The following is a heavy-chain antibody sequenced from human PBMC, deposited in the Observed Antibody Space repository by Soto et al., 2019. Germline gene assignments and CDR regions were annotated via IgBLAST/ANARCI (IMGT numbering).Heavy chain of an antibody. J-gene: IGHJ6*02. D-gene: IGHD4-17*01. Sequence: PGGSLRLSCAASGFTSSSYGMHWVRQAPGKGLEWVAVRWYDGSNKYYADSVKGRFTISRDNSKNTLYLQMNSLRAEDTAVYYCARDRTYGDYEAADYYYYGMDVWGQGTTVTVSS. CDR2: RWYDGSNK. CDR1: GFTSSSYG. V-gene: IGHV3-33*01. CDR3: ARDRTYGDYEAADYYYYGMDV.